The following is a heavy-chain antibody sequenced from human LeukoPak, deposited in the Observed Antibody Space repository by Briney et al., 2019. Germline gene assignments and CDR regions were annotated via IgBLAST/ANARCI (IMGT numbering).Heavy chain of an antibody. V-gene: IGHV4-34*01. CDR3: ARARRGYVRLDY. J-gene: IGHJ4*02. CDR1: GGSFSGYY. CDR2: IYHSGST. Sequence: PSETLSLTCEVSGGSFSGYYWTWIRQSPGKGLEWIGEIYHSGSTNYNPSLMRRVTMSVDTSKNQFSLSLTAVTDADTALYYCARARRGYVRLDYWGQGTLVTVPS. D-gene: IGHD5-12*01.